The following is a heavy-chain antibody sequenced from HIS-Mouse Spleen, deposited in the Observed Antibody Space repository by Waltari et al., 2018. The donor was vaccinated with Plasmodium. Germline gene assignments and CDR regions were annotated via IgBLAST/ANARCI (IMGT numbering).Heavy chain of an antibody. Sequence: EVQLVESGGGLVQPGGSLRLSCAAFVFTFSRFWMSWVGQAPGKGLEWVANIKQDGSEKYYVDSVKGRFTISRDNAKNSLYLQMNSLRDEDTAVYYCARVVTIFGVVIDYWGQGTLVTVSS. CDR1: VFTFSRFW. D-gene: IGHD3-3*01. CDR2: IKQDGSEK. V-gene: IGHV3-7*01. CDR3: ARVVTIFGVVIDY. J-gene: IGHJ4*02.